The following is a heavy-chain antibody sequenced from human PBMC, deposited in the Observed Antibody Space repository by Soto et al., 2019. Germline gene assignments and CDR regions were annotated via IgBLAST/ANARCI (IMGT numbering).Heavy chain of an antibody. Sequence: PSETLSLTCTVSGGSISSSSYYWGWIRQPPGKGLEWIGSIYYSGSTYYNPSLKSRVTISVDTSKNQFSLKLSSVTAADTAVYYCARHVGGWQAVIPPVSWGQGPLVTVSS. CDR2: IYYSGST. CDR1: GGSISSSSYY. CDR3: ARHVGGWQAVIPPVS. J-gene: IGHJ5*02. V-gene: IGHV4-39*01. D-gene: IGHD6-19*01.